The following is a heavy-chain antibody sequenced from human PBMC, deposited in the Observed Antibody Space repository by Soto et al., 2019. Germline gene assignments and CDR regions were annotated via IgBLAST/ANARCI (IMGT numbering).Heavy chain of an antibody. CDR2: ISSSSSTI. CDR3: ARDSLTGDLSFDY. Sequence: GGSLRLSCAASGFTFSSYSMNWVRQAPGKGLEWVSYISSSSSTIYYADSVKGRFTISRDNAKNSLYLQMNSLRAEDTAVYYCARDSLTGDLSFDYWGQGTLVTVSS. CDR1: GFTFSSYS. J-gene: IGHJ4*02. D-gene: IGHD7-27*01. V-gene: IGHV3-48*04.